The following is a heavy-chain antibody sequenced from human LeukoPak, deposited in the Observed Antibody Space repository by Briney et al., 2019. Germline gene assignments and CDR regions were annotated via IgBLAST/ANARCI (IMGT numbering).Heavy chain of an antibody. CDR3: ARLLRCSGYYRGHFDY. J-gene: IGHJ4*02. Sequence: GGSPRLSCAASGFTFSDYEMNWVRQAPGKGLEWVSYISSNGGNIYYADSVRGRFAISRDNAKYSLYLQMSSLRAEDTAVYYWARLLRCSGYYRGHFDYWGQGILVTVSS. V-gene: IGHV3-48*03. CDR2: ISSNGGNI. CDR1: GFTFSDYE. D-gene: IGHD3-22*01.